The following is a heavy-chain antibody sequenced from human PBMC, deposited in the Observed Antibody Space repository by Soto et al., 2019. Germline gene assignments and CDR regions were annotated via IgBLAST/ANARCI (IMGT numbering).Heavy chain of an antibody. D-gene: IGHD3-22*01. CDR1: GYTFTSCG. J-gene: IGHJ4*02. CDR2: ISAYNGNT. Sequence: ASVKVSCKASGYTFTSCGISWVRQAPGQGLEWMGWISAYNGNTNYAQKLQGRVTMTTDTSTSTAYMELRSLRSDDTAVYYCARGSRDYYDSSGPFDYWGQGTLVTVSS. V-gene: IGHV1-18*04. CDR3: ARGSRDYYDSSGPFDY.